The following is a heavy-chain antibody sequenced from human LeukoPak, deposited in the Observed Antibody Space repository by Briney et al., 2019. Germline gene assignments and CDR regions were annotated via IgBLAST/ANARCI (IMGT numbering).Heavy chain of an antibody. D-gene: IGHD2-2*01. Sequence: GGSLRLSCAASGFTFDDYGLHWVRQAPGKGLEWVSAISGSGGSTYYADSVKGRFTISRDNSKNTLYLQMNSLRAEDTAVYYCAKDLLGYCSSTSCYLYWGQGTLVTVSS. J-gene: IGHJ4*02. CDR2: ISGSGGST. CDR3: AKDLLGYCSSTSCYLY. CDR1: GFTFDDYG. V-gene: IGHV3-23*01.